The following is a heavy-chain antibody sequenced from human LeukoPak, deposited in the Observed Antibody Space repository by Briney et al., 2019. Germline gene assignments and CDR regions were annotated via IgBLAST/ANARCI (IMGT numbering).Heavy chain of an antibody. J-gene: IGHJ4*02. Sequence: ASVKVSCKASGYTLTNYGITWVRQAPGQGLEWMGWISAYNGDTNYAVNLQGRVTMTTDTSTNTAYMELRSLRSDDTAVYYCARDRGYYGGNSYFDHWGQGNLVTVSS. CDR3: ARDRGYYGGNSYFDH. D-gene: IGHD4-23*01. CDR2: ISAYNGDT. V-gene: IGHV1-18*01. CDR1: GYTLTNYG.